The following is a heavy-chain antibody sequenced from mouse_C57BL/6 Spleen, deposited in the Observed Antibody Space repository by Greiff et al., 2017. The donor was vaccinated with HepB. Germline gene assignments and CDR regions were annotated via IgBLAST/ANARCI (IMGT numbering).Heavy chain of an antibody. D-gene: IGHD5-1*01. CDR2: INPSSGYT. CDR1: GYTFTSYC. CDR3: ARAGRVPTGYFDG. V-gene: IGHV1-7*01. J-gene: IGHJ1*03. Sequence: VQLQESGADLVKPGASVKLSCTASGYTFTSYCMHWVKQRPGQGLEWIGNINPSSGYTNYNEKFKGKATLTADKSSSTAYMQLSSLTYEDSAVYYCARAGRVPTGYFDGWGKGTTVTVSS.